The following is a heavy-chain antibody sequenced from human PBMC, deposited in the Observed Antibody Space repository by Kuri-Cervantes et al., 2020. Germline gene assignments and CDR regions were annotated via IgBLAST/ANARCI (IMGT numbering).Heavy chain of an antibody. Sequence: GGSLRLSCAASGFTFSSYGMHWVRQAPGKGLEWVANIKQDGREKYYVYSVKGRFTISRDNAKNSLYLQMNSLRAEDTAVYYCARLWWLLGYFDYWGQGTLVTVSS. CDR1: GFTFSSYG. V-gene: IGHV3-7*01. CDR2: IKQDGREK. J-gene: IGHJ4*02. D-gene: IGHD5-12*01. CDR3: ARLWWLLGYFDY.